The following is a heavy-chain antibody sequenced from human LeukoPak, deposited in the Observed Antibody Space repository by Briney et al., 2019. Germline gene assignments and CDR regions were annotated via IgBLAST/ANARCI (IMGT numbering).Heavy chain of an antibody. CDR3: ASEGSSYDILTGQFDY. CDR1: GGSISSYY. V-gene: IGHV4-4*07. CDR2: IYTSGST. D-gene: IGHD3-9*01. J-gene: IGHJ4*02. Sequence: SETLSLTCTVSGGSISSYYWSWIRQPAGKGLEWIGRIYTSGSTNYNPSLKSRVTISLDTSKNQFSLKLSSVTAADTAVYYCASEGSSYDILTGQFDYWGQGTLVTVSS.